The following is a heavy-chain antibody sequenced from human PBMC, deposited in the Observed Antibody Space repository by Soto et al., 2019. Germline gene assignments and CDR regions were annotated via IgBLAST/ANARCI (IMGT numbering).Heavy chain of an antibody. D-gene: IGHD2-2*01. V-gene: IGHV4-34*01. Sequence: SETLSLTCAVYGGSFSGYYWSWIRQPPGKGLEWIGEINHSGSTNYNPSLKSRVTISVDTSKNQFSLKLSSVTAADTAVYYCARGDLYCSSTSCYWRGKYFDYWGQGTLVTVSS. CDR2: INHSGST. CDR3: ARGDLYCSSTSCYWRGKYFDY. CDR1: GGSFSGYY. J-gene: IGHJ4*02.